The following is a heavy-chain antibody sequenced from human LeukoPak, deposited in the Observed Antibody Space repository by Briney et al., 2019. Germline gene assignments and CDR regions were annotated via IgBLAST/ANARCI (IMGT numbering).Heavy chain of an antibody. V-gene: IGHV1-3*04. CDR1: GYTFTSYA. Sequence: ASVKVSCKASGYTFTSYAIHWARQAPGQRLECMGWINTGNGNTKYSQKFQGRVTITRDTSASTAYMELSSLRSEDTAVYYCAREATVVRGIIAGYYFDYWGQGTLVTVSS. CDR2: INTGNGNT. D-gene: IGHD3-10*01. CDR3: AREATVVRGIIAGYYFDY. J-gene: IGHJ4*02.